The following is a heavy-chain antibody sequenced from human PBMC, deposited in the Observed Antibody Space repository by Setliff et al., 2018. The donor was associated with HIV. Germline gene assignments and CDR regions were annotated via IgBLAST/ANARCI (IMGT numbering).Heavy chain of an antibody. Sequence: ASVKVSCKASGYTFTSYASHWVRQAPGQRLEWMGWINAGNGNTKYYQEFQGRVTITRDTSASTAYMELRSLRSDDTAVYYWARVPLSGWLYFDYWGQGTLVTVSS. CDR3: ARVPLSGWLYFDY. V-gene: IGHV1-3*01. CDR2: INAGNGNT. J-gene: IGHJ4*02. D-gene: IGHD6-19*01. CDR1: GYTFTSYA.